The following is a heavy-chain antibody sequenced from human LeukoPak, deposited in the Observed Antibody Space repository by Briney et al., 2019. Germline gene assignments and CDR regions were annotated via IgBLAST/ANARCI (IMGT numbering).Heavy chain of an antibody. CDR3: ARGLVEYTNNYFDY. CDR2: IYYSGST. D-gene: IGHD1-26*01. V-gene: IGHV4-39*01. Sequence: RPSETLSLTCTVSGGSISSSSYYWGGIRQPPGKGLQWIGSIYYSGSTYYNPSLKSRVTISVDTSKNQFSLKLSSVTAADTAVYYCARGLVEYTNNYFDYWGQGTLVTVSS. CDR1: GGSISSSSYY. J-gene: IGHJ4*02.